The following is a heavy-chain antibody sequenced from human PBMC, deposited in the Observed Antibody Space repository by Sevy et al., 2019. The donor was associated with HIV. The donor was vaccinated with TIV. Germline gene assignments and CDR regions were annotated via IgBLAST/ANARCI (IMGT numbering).Heavy chain of an antibody. V-gene: IGHV3-33*01. D-gene: IGHD3-22*01. Sequence: RGSLRLSCAATGFTFSNYAMHWVRQAPGKGMEWVAIIWSDGAYQYHGDSVKGRFTISRDNSKNTLYLQMNNVRFVDTAEYYCTRGGYYYDNAAYYALDSWGQGTLVTVSS. J-gene: IGHJ4*02. CDR3: TRGGYYYDNAAYYALDS. CDR1: GFTFSNYA. CDR2: IWSDGAYQ.